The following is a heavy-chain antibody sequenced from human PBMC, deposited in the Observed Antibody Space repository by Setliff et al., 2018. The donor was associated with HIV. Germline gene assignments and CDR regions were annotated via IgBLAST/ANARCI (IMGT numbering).Heavy chain of an antibody. V-gene: IGHV3-49*04. CDR1: GFTFDDYT. CDR2: IRSKAYGGTT. D-gene: IGHD3-22*01. Sequence: GGSLRLSCTASGFTFDDYTMSWVRQAPGKGLEWVGFIRSKAYGGTTEYAASVKGRFTISRDDSKNSLYLQMNSLKTEDTAVYYCARATPDRSGYYYAADYWGQGILVTVSS. CDR3: ARATPDRSGYYYAADY. J-gene: IGHJ4*02.